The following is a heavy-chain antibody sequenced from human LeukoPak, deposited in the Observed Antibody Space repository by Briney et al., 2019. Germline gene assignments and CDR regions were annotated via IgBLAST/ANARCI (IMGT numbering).Heavy chain of an antibody. Sequence: GASVTVSCKASGYTFTSYAMHWVRQAPGQRLEWMGWTNAGNGNTKYSQKFQGRVTITRDTSASTAYMELSSLRSEDTAAYYCASLYDSSGYYFDYWGQGTLVTVSS. CDR1: GYTFTSYA. CDR3: ASLYDSSGYYFDY. V-gene: IGHV1-3*01. D-gene: IGHD3-22*01. CDR2: TNAGNGNT. J-gene: IGHJ4*02.